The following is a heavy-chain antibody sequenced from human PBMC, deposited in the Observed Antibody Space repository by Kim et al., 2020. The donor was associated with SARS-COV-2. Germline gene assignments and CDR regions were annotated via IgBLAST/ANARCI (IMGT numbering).Heavy chain of an antibody. CDR3: ARDIGVVAATSLEYCYGMDV. J-gene: IGHJ6*02. Sequence: ASVKVSCKASGYTFTSYYMHWVRQAPGQGLEWMGIINPSGGSTSYAQKFQGRVTMTRDTSTSTVYMELSSLRSEDTAVYYCARDIGVVAATSLEYCYGMDVWGQGATVAVSS. CDR2: INPSGGST. D-gene: IGHD2-15*01. CDR1: GYTFTSYY. V-gene: IGHV1-46*01.